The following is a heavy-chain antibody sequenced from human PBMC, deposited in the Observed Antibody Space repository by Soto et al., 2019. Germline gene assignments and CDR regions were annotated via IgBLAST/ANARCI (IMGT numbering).Heavy chain of an antibody. V-gene: IGHV3-30*03. CDR2: ISRDGRTK. D-gene: IGHD2-8*02. CDR1: GLTVSNYG. CDR3: TGEVASGY. Sequence: QVQLVESGGSVVQPGRSLRLSCAVSGLTVSNYGMHWVRQAPGKGLEWVAVISRDGRTKFYADSVKDRFTISRDNTRNTLFLEMNSLRSDDMAVYYCTGEVASGYWGQGTLVTVSS. J-gene: IGHJ4*02.